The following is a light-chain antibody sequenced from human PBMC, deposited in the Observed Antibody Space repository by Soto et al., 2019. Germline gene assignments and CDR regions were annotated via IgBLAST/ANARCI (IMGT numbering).Light chain of an antibody. J-gene: IGKJ1*01. Sequence: DIVMTQSPDSLAVSLGEGATINCKSSQSVSYSSNINNFLAWYQKKPGQPPKLLIHWASTRESGVPDRFSGSGSGTDFTLTISSLQAEDVAVYYCQQYYDAPWTFGQGTKVEIK. CDR1: QSVSYSSNINNF. V-gene: IGKV4-1*01. CDR3: QQYYDAPWT. CDR2: WAS.